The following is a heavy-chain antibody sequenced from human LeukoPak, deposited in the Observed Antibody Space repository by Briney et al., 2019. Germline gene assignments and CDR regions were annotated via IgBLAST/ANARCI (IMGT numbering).Heavy chain of an antibody. V-gene: IGHV3-53*01. CDR3: ASTTVRDAFDV. D-gene: IGHD1-14*01. Sequence: GGSLRLSCAASGFNISINYMTWVRQAPGKGLDWVSVIYSGGSTFYADSVKGRFTISRGISKNTLFLQMNSLRPEDTAVYYCASTTVRDAFDVWGQGTMVIVSS. CDR2: IYSGGST. J-gene: IGHJ3*01. CDR1: GFNISINY.